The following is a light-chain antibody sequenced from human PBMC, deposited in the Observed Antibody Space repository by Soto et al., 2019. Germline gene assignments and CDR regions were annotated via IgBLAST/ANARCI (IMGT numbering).Light chain of an antibody. Sequence: LTQPASVSGSPGQSITISCTGTSSDVGGYNYVSWYQQHPGKAPKLMIYDVSNRPSGVSNRFSGSKSGNTASLTISGLQAEDGADYYCSSYTSSSPPVFGTGTKVTVL. V-gene: IGLV2-14*01. J-gene: IGLJ1*01. CDR1: SSDVGGYNY. CDR2: DVS. CDR3: SSYTSSSPPV.